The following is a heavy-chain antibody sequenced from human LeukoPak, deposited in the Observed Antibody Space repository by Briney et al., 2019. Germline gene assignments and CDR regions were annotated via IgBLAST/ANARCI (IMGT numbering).Heavy chain of an antibody. CDR2: ISDRSEGF. J-gene: IGHJ4*02. V-gene: IGHV3-21*01. Sequence: GGSLRLSCTASGFTFRNSGMSWVRQAPAKGLEWVSGISDRSEGFYYADSVKGRFTISRDNAKNSLYLQMNSLRAEDTAVYYCARGAFSGDYWGQGTLVTVSS. CDR3: ARGAFSGDY. CDR1: GFTFRNSG. D-gene: IGHD3-16*01.